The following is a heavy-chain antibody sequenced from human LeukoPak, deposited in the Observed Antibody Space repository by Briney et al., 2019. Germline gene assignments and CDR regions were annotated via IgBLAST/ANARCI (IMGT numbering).Heavy chain of an antibody. D-gene: IGHD3-16*02. CDR3: AREYYDYVWGSYRYPPNWFDP. Sequence: EASVKVSCKASGGTFSSYAISWVRQAPGQGLEWMGRIIPILGIANYAQKFQGRVTTTADKSTSTAYMELSSLRSEDTAVYYCAREYYDYVWGSYRYPPNWFDPWGQGTLVTVSS. CDR2: IIPILGIA. CDR1: GGTFSSYA. V-gene: IGHV1-69*04. J-gene: IGHJ5*02.